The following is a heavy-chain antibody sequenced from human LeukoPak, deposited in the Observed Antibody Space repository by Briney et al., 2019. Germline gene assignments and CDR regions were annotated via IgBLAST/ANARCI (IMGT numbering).Heavy chain of an antibody. CDR3: ARAYYDSSGYYYVYFDY. D-gene: IGHD3-22*01. V-gene: IGHV3-7*01. J-gene: IGHJ4*01. CDR2: IKHDGSEK. CDR1: GFSFSTYW. Sequence: GGSLRLSCAASGFSFSTYWMSWVRQAPGKGLEWVANIKHDGSEKYYVDSVKGRFTISRDNAKNSLYLQMNSLRAEDTAVYYCARAYYDSSGYYYVYFDYWGHGILVSVSS.